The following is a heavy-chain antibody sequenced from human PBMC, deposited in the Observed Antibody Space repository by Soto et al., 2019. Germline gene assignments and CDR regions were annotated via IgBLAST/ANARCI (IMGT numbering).Heavy chain of an antibody. D-gene: IGHD2-15*01. CDR1: GFIFSEST. CDR3: VKQAHGLDGVAFDY. Sequence: GGSLRLSCSASGFIFSESTIYWVRQVPGKGMEAISAVSTSGRSTYYADSVKDRFTISRDNAKNTLFLQMGSLRPEDTAIYYCVKQAHGLDGVAFDYWGQGTQVTVSS. J-gene: IGHJ4*02. V-gene: IGHV3-64D*06. CDR2: VSTSGRST.